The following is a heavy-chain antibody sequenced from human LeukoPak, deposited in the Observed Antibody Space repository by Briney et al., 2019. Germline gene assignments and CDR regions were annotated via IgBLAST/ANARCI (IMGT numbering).Heavy chain of an antibody. CDR2: ISYDGSNK. Sequence: PGGSLRLSCVASGFTFSSYAMHWVRQAPGKGLEWVAVISYDGSNKYYADSVKGRFTISRDNSKNTLYLQMNSLRAEDTAVYYCARDRRYRSGSSHSFDIWGQGTMVTVSS. V-gene: IGHV3-30*04. CDR3: ARDRRYRSGSSHSFDI. J-gene: IGHJ3*02. D-gene: IGHD1-26*01. CDR1: GFTFSSYA.